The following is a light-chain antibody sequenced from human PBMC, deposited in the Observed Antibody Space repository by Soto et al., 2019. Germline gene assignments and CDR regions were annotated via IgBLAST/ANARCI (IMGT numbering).Light chain of an antibody. CDR3: SSYTSTSTPCV. V-gene: IGLV2-14*01. CDR1: SSDVGGYNY. J-gene: IGLJ1*01. Sequence: QSALTQPASVSGSPGQSITISCTGTSSDVGGYNYVSWYQLHPGKAPKLIIYEVSHRPSGASNHFSGYKSGNTASLTISGLQAEDEDDYYCSSYTSTSTPCVFGTGTKVTVL. CDR2: EVS.